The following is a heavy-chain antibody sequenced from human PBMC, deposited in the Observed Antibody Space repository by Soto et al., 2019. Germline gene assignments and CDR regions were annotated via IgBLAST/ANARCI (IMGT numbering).Heavy chain of an antibody. V-gene: IGHV4-59*01. Sequence: PSETLSLTFTVSGGSISGYYWSWIRQPPGKGLEWIGYMYNTGSTVYNPSFKSRVTISVDTSKNQFPLKLNSLTAADTAVYYCARDLWGYCGTDCYPLDVWGQGTTVT. CDR2: MYNTGST. J-gene: IGHJ6*02. CDR3: ARDLWGYCGTDCYPLDV. D-gene: IGHD2-21*02. CDR1: GGSISGYY.